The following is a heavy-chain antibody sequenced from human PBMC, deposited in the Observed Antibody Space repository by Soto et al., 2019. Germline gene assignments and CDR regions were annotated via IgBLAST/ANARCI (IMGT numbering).Heavy chain of an antibody. J-gene: IGHJ4*02. V-gene: IGHV1-8*01. CDR1: GYTFTSYD. CDR2: MNPNSGNT. CDR3: ARCLSYIRGSYRYMPY. D-gene: IGHD3-16*02. Sequence: GASVKVSCKASGYTFTSYDINWVRQATGQGLEWMGWMNPNSGNTGYAQKFQGRVTMTRNTSISTAYMELSSLRSEDTAVYYCARCLSYIRGSYRYMPYWDQGTLVTGSS.